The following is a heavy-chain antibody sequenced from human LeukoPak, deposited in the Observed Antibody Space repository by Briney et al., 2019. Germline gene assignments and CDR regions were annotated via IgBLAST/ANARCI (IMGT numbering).Heavy chain of an antibody. D-gene: IGHD3-10*01. CDR2: ISSSGNLI. CDR3: ANETYYYGSGSRYNGV. V-gene: IGHV3-48*03. CDR1: GFTFSRNA. J-gene: IGHJ6*04. Sequence: PGGSLRLSCAASGFTFSRNAMHWVRQAPGKGLEWVSYISSSGNLIYYADSVKGRFTISRDNAKNSLYLQMNSLRAEDTAVYYCANETYYYGSGSRYNGVWGKGTTVTVSS.